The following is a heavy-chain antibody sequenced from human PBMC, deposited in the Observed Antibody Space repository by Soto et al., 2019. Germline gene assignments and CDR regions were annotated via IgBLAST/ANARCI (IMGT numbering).Heavy chain of an antibody. V-gene: IGHV1-69*02. D-gene: IGHD3-10*01. J-gene: IGHJ4*02. CDR3: ATSYGSGSQAFDH. CDR2: TIPILSMS. CDR1: GDTFGSYT. Sequence: SVKVSCKASGDTFGSYTINWVRQAPGLGLEWMGRTIPILSMSNYALKFQGRLTITADKSTSTAYMELSSLRSEDTAMYSCATSYGSGSQAFDHWGQGALVTVSS.